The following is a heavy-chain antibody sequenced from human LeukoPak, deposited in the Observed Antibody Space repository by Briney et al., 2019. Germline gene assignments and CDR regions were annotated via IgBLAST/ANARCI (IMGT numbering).Heavy chain of an antibody. D-gene: IGHD1-14*01. CDR2: ISGSGGST. Sequence: GGSLRPSCAASGFTFSSYAMSWVRQAPGKGLEWVSAISGSGGSTYYADSVKGRFTISRDNSKNTLYLQMNSLRAEDTAVYYCAKSLRSTYYYYGMDVWGQGTTVTVSS. CDR3: AKSLRSTYYYYGMDV. J-gene: IGHJ6*02. CDR1: GFTFSSYA. V-gene: IGHV3-23*01.